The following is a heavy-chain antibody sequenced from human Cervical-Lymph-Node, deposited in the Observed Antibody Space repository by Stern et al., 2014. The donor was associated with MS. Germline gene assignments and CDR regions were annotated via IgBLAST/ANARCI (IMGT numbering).Heavy chain of an antibody. CDR2: VVPIDGVE. D-gene: IGHD5-18*01. J-gene: IGHJ4*02. CDR3: AREDLADTAPSDF. CDR1: GATFNNYI. Sequence: QDQLVQSGAEVKKPGSSVKVSCKASGATFNNYIFSWVRQAPGQGLEWMGRVVPIDGVENYAQKFQDRVTISADKSTSTVYMELRSLRSEDTAIYYCAREDLADTAPSDFWGQGTLVTVSS. V-gene: IGHV1-69*04.